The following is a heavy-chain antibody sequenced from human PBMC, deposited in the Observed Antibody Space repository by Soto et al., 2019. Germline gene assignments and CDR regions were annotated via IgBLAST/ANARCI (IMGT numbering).Heavy chain of an antibody. CDR3: ARARFCTSTSCYHYFDF. Sequence: KASETLSLTCTVSGGSISSSSWSWIRQPPGRGLEWIGYIYNNGRTDYNPSLKSRVTISVDTSKNHFSLKLGSVTPADTAVYYCARARFCTSTSCYHYFDFWGQGTLVTVSS. J-gene: IGHJ4*02. V-gene: IGHV4-59*01. CDR2: IYNNGRT. D-gene: IGHD2-2*01. CDR1: GGSISSSS.